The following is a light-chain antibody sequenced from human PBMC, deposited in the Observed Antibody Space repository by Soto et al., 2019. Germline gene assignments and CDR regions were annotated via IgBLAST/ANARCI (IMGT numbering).Light chain of an antibody. CDR1: SSDVGGYNY. CDR2: EVS. Sequence: QSALTQPPSASGSPGQSVTISCTGTSSDVGGYNYVSWYQQHPGKVPKLMIYEVSKRPSGVPDRFSGSKSGNTASLTVSGLQAEDEADYYCISYASSNNLVFGGGTKLTVL. V-gene: IGLV2-8*01. J-gene: IGLJ2*01. CDR3: ISYASSNNLV.